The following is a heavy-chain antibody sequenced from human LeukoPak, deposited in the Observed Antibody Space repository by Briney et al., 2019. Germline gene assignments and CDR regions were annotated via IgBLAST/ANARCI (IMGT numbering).Heavy chain of an antibody. CDR1: GFTFSSYW. CDR2: IKQDGSAK. Sequence: GGSLRLSCAASGFTFSSYWMSWVRQAPGKGLEWVANIKQDGSAKYYVDSVKGRFTISRDNAKNSLYLQMNSLRAEDTAVYYCARDSGYRGYDLAYWGQGTLVTVSS. V-gene: IGHV3-7*01. CDR3: ARDSGYRGYDLAY. J-gene: IGHJ4*02. D-gene: IGHD5-12*01.